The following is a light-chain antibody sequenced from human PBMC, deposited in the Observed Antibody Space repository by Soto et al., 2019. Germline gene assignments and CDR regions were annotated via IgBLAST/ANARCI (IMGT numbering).Light chain of an antibody. CDR3: QQYNSFPYT. Sequence: DIQMTHSPSTLSASVGDRVTITCRASESIGRWLAWYQQKPGRAPKLLMYQASTLESGVTSRFSGSGSGTEFTLTISSLQPDDFAPYYCQQYNSFPYTFGQGTKLDIK. V-gene: IGKV1-5*03. CDR2: QAS. CDR1: ESIGRW. J-gene: IGKJ2*01.